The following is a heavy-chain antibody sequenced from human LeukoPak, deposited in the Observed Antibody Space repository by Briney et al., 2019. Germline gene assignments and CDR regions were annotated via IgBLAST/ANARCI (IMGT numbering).Heavy chain of an antibody. V-gene: IGHV4-61*08. Sequence: PSETLSLTCTVSGASVGSAGYYWSWIRQPPGGGLEWIGYIYYIRNTNYNPSLKSRVTMSLDPSKNQFSLKLNSVTAAYTAVYYCARTQSQSGSYRYYFGYWGQGTLVTVSS. J-gene: IGHJ4*02. CDR2: IYYIRNT. CDR1: GASVGSAGYY. CDR3: ARTQSQSGSYRYYFGY. D-gene: IGHD1-26*01.